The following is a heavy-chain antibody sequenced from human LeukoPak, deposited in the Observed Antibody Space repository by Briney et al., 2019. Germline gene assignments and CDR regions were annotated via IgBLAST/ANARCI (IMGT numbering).Heavy chain of an antibody. CDR2: IYYSGST. J-gene: IGHJ3*02. Sequence: SQTLSLTCTVSGGSISSGDYYWNWIRQPPGKGLEWIGYIYYSGSTYYNPSLKSRVIISVDTSKNQFSLKLSSVTAADTAVYYCARDRVRKDSSSSSAFDIWGQGTMVTVSS. D-gene: IGHD6-13*01. CDR3: ARDRVRKDSSSSSAFDI. V-gene: IGHV4-30-4*08. CDR1: GGSISSGDYY.